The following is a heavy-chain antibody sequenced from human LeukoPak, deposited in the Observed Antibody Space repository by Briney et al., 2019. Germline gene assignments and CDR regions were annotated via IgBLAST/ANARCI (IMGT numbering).Heavy chain of an antibody. V-gene: IGHV1-18*01. Sequence: ASVKVSCKASGYTFTSNGISWVRQAPGQGLEWMGWISAYNGNTNYAQKLQGRVTMTTDTSTSTAYMELRSLRSDDTAVYYCARDREGFDSSGYYYYYMDVWGKGTTVTVSS. CDR1: GYTFTSNG. CDR2: ISAYNGNT. J-gene: IGHJ6*03. CDR3: ARDREGFDSSGYYYYYMDV. D-gene: IGHD3-22*01.